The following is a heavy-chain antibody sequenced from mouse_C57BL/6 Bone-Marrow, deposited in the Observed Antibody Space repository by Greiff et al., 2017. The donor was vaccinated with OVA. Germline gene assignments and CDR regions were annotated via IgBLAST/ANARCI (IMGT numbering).Heavy chain of an antibody. Sequence: DVQLQESGGGLVKPGGSLKLSCAASGFTFSSYTMSWVRQTPEKRLEWVATISGGGGNTYYPDSVKGRFTISRDNAKNTLYLQMSSLRSEDTALYYCARQRAMDYWGQGTSVTVSS. J-gene: IGHJ4*01. CDR1: GFTFSSYT. V-gene: IGHV5-9*01. CDR2: ISGGGGNT. CDR3: ARQRAMDY.